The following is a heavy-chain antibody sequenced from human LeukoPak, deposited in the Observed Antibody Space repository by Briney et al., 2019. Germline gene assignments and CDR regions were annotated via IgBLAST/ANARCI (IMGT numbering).Heavy chain of an antibody. CDR2: IHYSGST. D-gene: IGHD1-7*01. CDR1: GGSITNYY. Sequence: AETLSLTCTVSGGSITNYYWSWMRQPPGKGLEWIGYIHYSGSTNYNPSLKSRVTISLDTSKNQFSLRLTSVTAADTAVYYCASTEWNYARWGQGTLVTVSS. J-gene: IGHJ4*02. CDR3: ASTEWNYAR. V-gene: IGHV4-59*08.